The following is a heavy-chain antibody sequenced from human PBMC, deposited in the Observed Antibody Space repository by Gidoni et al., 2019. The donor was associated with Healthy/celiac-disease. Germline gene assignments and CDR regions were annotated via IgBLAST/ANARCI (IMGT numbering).Heavy chain of an antibody. J-gene: IGHJ4*02. D-gene: IGHD1-26*01. V-gene: IGHV3-11*01. CDR2: IRSSSSTI. CDR1: GFTCSDYY. Sequence: QVQLVESGGGLVKPGGSLRLYCAAPGFTCSDYYMSWIRQAPGKGLEWISYIRSSSSTIYYADSVKGRFTISRDNAKNSLFLQMNSLRAEDTAVYYCAGREYSGNSLGYYFDYWGQGTLVTVSS. CDR3: AGREYSGNSLGYYFDY.